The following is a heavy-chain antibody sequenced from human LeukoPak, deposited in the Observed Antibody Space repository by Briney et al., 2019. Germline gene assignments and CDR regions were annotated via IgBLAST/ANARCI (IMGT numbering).Heavy chain of an antibody. CDR3: TRRVGAPGHFDF. D-gene: IGHD1-26*01. J-gene: IGHJ4*02. CDR1: GYTFTSYN. Sequence: ASVKVSCKTSGYTFTSYNINWVRQATGQGLEWMGWMNPNSGNTDSAQKFQGRVTMTRDTSINTVYMELTSLRFEDTAVYYCTRRVGAPGHFDFWGQGTLVTVSS. V-gene: IGHV1-8*01. CDR2: MNPNSGNT.